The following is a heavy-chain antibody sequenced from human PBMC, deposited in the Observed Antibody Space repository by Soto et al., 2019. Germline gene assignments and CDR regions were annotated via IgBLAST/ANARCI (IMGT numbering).Heavy chain of an antibody. CDR1: GFTVTSNY. D-gene: IGHD3-10*01. V-gene: IGHV3-53*01. J-gene: IGHJ6*02. CDR3: ARDSGMIRGSYGVDV. CDR2: IYRSGAT. Sequence: EVQLVESGGGLIQPGGSLRLSCAASGFTVTSNYMTWVRQDPGKGLEWVSVIYRSGATYYPDSVRGRVTASRDYSHNTLYLQMDSLRVEDTAVYYCARDSGMIRGSYGVDVWGPGTTVTVSS.